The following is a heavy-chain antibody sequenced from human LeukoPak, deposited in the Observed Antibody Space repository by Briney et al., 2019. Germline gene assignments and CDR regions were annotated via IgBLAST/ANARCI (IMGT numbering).Heavy chain of an antibody. CDR2: VYHSGST. CDR1: GGSISSTTYY. D-gene: IGHD3-10*01. CDR3: ARDHYYTSGSPSFDY. J-gene: IGHJ4*02. Sequence: PSETLSLTCIVSGGSISSTTYYWGWIRQPPGKGLEWFGNVYHSGSTYYNPSLKSRVTISVDTSKNQFSLKLSSVTAADTAVYYCARDHYYTSGSPSFDYWGQGTLVTDSS. V-gene: IGHV4-39*07.